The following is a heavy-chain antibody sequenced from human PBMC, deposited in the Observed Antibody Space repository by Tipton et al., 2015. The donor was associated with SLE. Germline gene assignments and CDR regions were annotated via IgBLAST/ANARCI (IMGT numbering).Heavy chain of an antibody. J-gene: IGHJ3*02. CDR2: INHSGST. V-gene: IGHV4-31*03. CDR3: ASCSRSDAFDI. Sequence: TLSLTCTVSGGSISSSSYYWSWIRQPPGKGLEWIGEINHSGSTYYNPSLKSRVTISVDTSKNQFSLKLRSVTAADTAVYYCASCSRSDAFDIWGQGTMVTVSS. D-gene: IGHD2-2*01. CDR1: GGSISSSSYY.